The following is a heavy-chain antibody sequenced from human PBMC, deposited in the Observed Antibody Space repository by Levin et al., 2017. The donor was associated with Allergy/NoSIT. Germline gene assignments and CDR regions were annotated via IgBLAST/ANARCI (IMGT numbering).Heavy chain of an antibody. CDR3: ARRGEKGDAFDI. CDR1: GFTFSSYA. CDR2: ISYDGSNK. J-gene: IGHJ3*02. D-gene: IGHD3-16*01. V-gene: IGHV3-30-3*01. Sequence: GESLKISCAASGFTFSSYAMHWVRQAPGKGLEWVAVISYDGSNKYYADSVKGRFTISRDNSKNTLYLQMNSLRAEDTAVYYCARRGEKGDAFDIWGQGTMVTVSS.